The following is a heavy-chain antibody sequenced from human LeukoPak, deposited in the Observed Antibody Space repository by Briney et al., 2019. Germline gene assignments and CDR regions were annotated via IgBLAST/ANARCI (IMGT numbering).Heavy chain of an antibody. J-gene: IGHJ3*02. Sequence: SETLSLTCAVSGGSFSGYYWSWIRQPPGKGLEWIWEINHSGSTNYNPSLKSRVTISVDTSKNQFSLKLSSVTAADTAVYYCARGRGSFGSSGAFDIWGQGAMVTVSS. V-gene: IGHV4-34*01. CDR3: ARGRGSFGSSGAFDI. D-gene: IGHD3-10*01. CDR2: INHSGST. CDR1: GGSFSGYY.